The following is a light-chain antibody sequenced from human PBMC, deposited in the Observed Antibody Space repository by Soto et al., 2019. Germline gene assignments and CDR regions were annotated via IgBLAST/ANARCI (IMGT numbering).Light chain of an antibody. CDR3: SSYAISTTLL. CDR2: EVH. CDR1: SSDIGTYDR. V-gene: IGLV2-18*02. Sequence: QSALTQPPSVSGSPGQLVTISCIGTSSDIGTYDRVSWYQAPPGTAPKLIIYEVHNRPSGVPDRFSGSKSGNTASLTISGLQAEDEADYYCSSYAISTTLLFGGGTKLTVL. J-gene: IGLJ2*01.